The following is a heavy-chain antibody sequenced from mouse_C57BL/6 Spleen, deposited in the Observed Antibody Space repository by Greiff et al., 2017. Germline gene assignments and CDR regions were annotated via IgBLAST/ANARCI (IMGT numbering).Heavy chain of an antibody. CDR2: IRSKSSNYAP. J-gene: IGHJ1*03. V-gene: IGHV10-3*01. CDR1: GFTFNTSA. CDR3: VREIGYYGTSYWYFDV. Sequence: EVTLVESGGGLVQPKGSLKLSCAASGFTFNTSAMHWVRQAPGKGLEWVARIRSKSSNYAPYYAAPVKDSSTISRDDSQSMLYLQKNNLKTEDADMYYGVREIGYYGTSYWYFDVWGTGTTVTVSA. D-gene: IGHD1-1*01.